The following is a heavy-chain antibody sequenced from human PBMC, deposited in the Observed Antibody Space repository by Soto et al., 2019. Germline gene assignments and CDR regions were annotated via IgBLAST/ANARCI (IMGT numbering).Heavy chain of an antibody. CDR1: GESFSAYY. CDR3: ARGEPAAQASMDV. CDR2: INDGGST. Sequence: SETLSLTCAVYGESFSAYYWNWIRQPPGKGLEWIGEINDGGSTNYNPSLKSRVTISVDTSKNQFSLKLSSVTAADTAVYYCARGEPAAQASMDVWGQGTTVTVSS. V-gene: IGHV4-34*01. J-gene: IGHJ6*02.